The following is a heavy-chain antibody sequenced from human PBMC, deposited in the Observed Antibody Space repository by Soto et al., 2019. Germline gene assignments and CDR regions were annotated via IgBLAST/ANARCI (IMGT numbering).Heavy chain of an antibody. CDR2: ISGYNGNT. Sequence: QVQLVQSGAEVKKPGASVKVSCKSSGYTFSMSGISWVRQAPGQGLEWMGWISGYNGNTNYEQKFQDRVTMTTDTTTNTAYMELRSLRSDDTAVYYCAREGPRPYYCYGMDVWGQGTTVTVSS. CDR1: GYTFSMSG. J-gene: IGHJ6*02. V-gene: IGHV1-18*01. CDR3: AREGPRPYYCYGMDV.